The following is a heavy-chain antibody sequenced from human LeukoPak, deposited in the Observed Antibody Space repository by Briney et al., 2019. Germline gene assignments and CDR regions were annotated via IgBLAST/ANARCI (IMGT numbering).Heavy chain of an antibody. Sequence: GGSLRLSCAASGFTFSSYALSWVRQAPGKGLVWVSSISSSSSYIYYADSVKGRFTISRDNAKNSLYLQMNSLRAEDTAVYYCARDVDIVATIVADYWGQGTLVTVSS. CDR1: GFTFSSYA. J-gene: IGHJ4*02. V-gene: IGHV3-21*01. CDR3: ARDVDIVATIVADY. D-gene: IGHD5-12*01. CDR2: ISSSSSYI.